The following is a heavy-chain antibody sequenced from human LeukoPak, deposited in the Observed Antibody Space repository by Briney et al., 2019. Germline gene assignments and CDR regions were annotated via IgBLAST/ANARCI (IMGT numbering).Heavy chain of an antibody. CDR2: ISSSSSYI. V-gene: IGHV3-21*01. D-gene: IGHD1-7*01. CDR3: AREDDWNYEDY. J-gene: IGHJ4*02. CDR1: GFTFSSYS. Sequence: GGSLRLSCAASGFTFSSYSMNWVRQAPGKGLEWVSSISSSSSYIYYADSVKGRFTISRDNAKNSLYLQMNSLRAEDTAIYYCAREDDWNYEDYWGQGTLVSVSS.